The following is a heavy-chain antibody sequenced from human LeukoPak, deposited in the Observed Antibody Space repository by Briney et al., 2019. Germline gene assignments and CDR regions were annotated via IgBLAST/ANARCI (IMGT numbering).Heavy chain of an antibody. CDR1: GYTFTGYY. V-gene: IGHV1-2*02. J-gene: IGHJ5*02. CDR2: INPNSGGT. CDR3: ARGDPIQRIAVAGSVGFDP. D-gene: IGHD6-19*01. Sequence: ASVKVSCKASGYTFTGYYMHWVRQAPGQGLEWMGWINPNSGGTNYAQKFQGRVTMTRDTSISTAYMELSRLRSDDTAVYYCARGDPIQRIAVAGSVGFDPWGQGTLVTVSS.